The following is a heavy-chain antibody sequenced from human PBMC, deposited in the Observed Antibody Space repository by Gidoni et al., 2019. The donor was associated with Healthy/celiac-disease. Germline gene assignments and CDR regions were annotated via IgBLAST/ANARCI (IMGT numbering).Heavy chain of an antibody. J-gene: IGHJ6*02. CDR3: AKDVYGDYYYYGMDV. V-gene: IGHV3-30*18. D-gene: IGHD4-17*01. Sequence: QVQLVESGGGVVQPVSSLRLTCAASGFSSSSYGMHWVRQAPGKGLEWVAFISYDGSNKYYADSVKGRFTISRDNSKNTLYLQMNSLRAEDTAVYYCAKDVYGDYYYYGMDVWGQGTTVTVSS. CDR1: GFSSSSYG. CDR2: ISYDGSNK.